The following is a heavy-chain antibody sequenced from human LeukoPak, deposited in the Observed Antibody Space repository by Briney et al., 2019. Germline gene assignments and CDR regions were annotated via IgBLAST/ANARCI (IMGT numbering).Heavy chain of an antibody. Sequence: PGGSLRLSCAASEFTFSSYAMHWVRQAPGKGLEYVAAISSSGGSTYYANSVKGRFTISRDNSKNTLYLQMGSLRAEDMAVYYCARGTIRGVAYNWFDPWGQGTLVTVSS. V-gene: IGHV3-64*01. CDR1: EFTFSSYA. CDR2: ISSSGGST. J-gene: IGHJ5*02. D-gene: IGHD3-10*01. CDR3: ARGTIRGVAYNWFDP.